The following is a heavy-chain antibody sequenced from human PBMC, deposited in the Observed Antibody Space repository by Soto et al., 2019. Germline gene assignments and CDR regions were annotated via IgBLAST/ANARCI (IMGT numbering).Heavy chain of an antibody. CDR3: ARRIPLDGPYGALDI. D-gene: IGHD2-2*02. V-gene: IGHV3-30*03. Sequence: QVQLVESGGGVVQPGRSLRVSCAASGFTFSNFAMHWVRQAPGKGLEWVATVSYDGSNEHYADSLKGRFTISRDNSKNTLYLQMDSPRAEYTALYYCARRIPLDGPYGALDIWGQGTMVTVSS. J-gene: IGHJ3*02. CDR1: GFTFSNFA. CDR2: VSYDGSNE.